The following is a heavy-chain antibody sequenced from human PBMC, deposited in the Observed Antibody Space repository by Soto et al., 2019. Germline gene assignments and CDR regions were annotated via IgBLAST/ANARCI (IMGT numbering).Heavy chain of an antibody. J-gene: IGHJ6*02. Sequence: GGSLRLSCAASGFSVSSNYMSWVRQAPGKGLEWVSVIYSGGNTHCADSVKGRFTISRDNSKNTLYLQMNSLRAEDTAVYYCARDSTWIPYYHYGMDVWGQGTTVTVSS. CDR1: GFSVSSNY. V-gene: IGHV3-53*01. D-gene: IGHD5-18*01. CDR2: IYSGGNT. CDR3: ARDSTWIPYYHYGMDV.